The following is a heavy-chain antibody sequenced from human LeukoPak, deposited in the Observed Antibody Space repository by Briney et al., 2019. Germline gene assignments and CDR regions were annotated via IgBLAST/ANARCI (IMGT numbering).Heavy chain of an antibody. CDR2: IRDNGSDK. V-gene: IGHV3-30*02. CDR3: ASRQVA. Sequence: GGSLRLSCVTSGFTFTNYGMHWVRQAPGKGLEWVAFIRDNGSDKYYADSVKGRFTISRDDSKDTVYLQMNSLRVEDTAVYYCASRQVAGGQGTLVTVSS. J-gene: IGHJ4*02. CDR1: GFTFTNYG.